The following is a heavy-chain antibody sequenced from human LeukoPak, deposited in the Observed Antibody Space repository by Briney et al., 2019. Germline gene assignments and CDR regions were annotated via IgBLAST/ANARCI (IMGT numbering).Heavy chain of an antibody. CDR2: INSNTGDT. Sequence: GASVKVSCKASGYTFTGSFMHWVRQAPGQGLEWMGWINSNTGDTKFAQKFQGRVTMTRDTSISTAYMELSRLRSDDMAVYYCARADPVGYWGQGTQVTVSS. CDR1: GYTFTGSF. V-gene: IGHV1-2*02. J-gene: IGHJ4*02. CDR3: ARADPVGY.